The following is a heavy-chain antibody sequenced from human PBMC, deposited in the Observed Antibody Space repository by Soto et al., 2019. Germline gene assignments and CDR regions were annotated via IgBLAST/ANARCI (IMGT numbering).Heavy chain of an antibody. CDR1: GFTFSSYG. CDR3: ARDSTIVGATTYAYDI. D-gene: IGHD1-26*01. CDR2: IWYDGSNK. J-gene: IGHJ3*02. Sequence: GGSLRLSCAASGFTFSSYGMHWVRQAPGKGLEWVAVIWYDGSNKYYADSVKGRFTISRDNSKNTLYLQMNSLRAEDTAVYYCARDSTIVGATTYAYDIWGQGTMVTV. V-gene: IGHV3-33*01.